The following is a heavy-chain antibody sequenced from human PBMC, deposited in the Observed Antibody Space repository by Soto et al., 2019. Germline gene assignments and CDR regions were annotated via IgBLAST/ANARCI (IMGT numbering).Heavy chain of an antibody. J-gene: IGHJ4*02. CDR2: INPSGGST. Sequence: QVQLVQSGAEVKKPGASVKVSCKASGYTFTSYYMHWVRQAPGQGLEWMGIINPSGGSTSYAQNCRGRVTVTRVTSTNTVYMEQSSRRSEHTAVYYWASTWEETAARGQFDYWGQGTPVTVSP. V-gene: IGHV1-46*01. D-gene: IGHD2-2*01. CDR3: ASTWEETAARGQFDY. CDR1: GYTFTSYY.